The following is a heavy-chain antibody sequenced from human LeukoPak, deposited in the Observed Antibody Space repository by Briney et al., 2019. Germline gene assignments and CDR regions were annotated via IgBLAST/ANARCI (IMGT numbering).Heavy chain of an antibody. Sequence: GGSLRLSCAASGFTVSSNYMSWVRQAPGKGLEWVSVIYSGGSTYYADSVKGRFTISRDNSKNTLYLQMNSLRAEDTAVYYCARDGVRQYYYDSSGYSPFYSYDAFDIWGQGTMVTVSS. CDR1: GFTVSSNY. D-gene: IGHD3-22*01. V-gene: IGHV3-53*01. CDR3: ARDGVRQYYYDSSGYSPFYSYDAFDI. CDR2: IYSGGST. J-gene: IGHJ3*02.